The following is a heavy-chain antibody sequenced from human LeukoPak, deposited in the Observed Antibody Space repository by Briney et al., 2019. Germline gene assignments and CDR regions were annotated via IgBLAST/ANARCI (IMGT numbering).Heavy chain of an antibody. CDR2: INPNSGGT. J-gene: IGHJ4*02. CDR3: ARVAMVRGVIDY. Sequence: ASVTVSCKASGYTFTGYYMHWVRQAPGQGLEWMGWINPNSGGTNYAQKFQGRVTMTRDTSISTAYMELSRLRSDDTAVYYCARVAMVRGVIDYWGQGTLVTVSS. D-gene: IGHD3-10*01. V-gene: IGHV1-2*02. CDR1: GYTFTGYY.